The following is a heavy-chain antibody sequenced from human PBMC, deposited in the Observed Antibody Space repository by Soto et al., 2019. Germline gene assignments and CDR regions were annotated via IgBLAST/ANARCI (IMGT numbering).Heavy chain of an antibody. CDR2: IIPVFGTP. CDR1: GGSLSNYG. Sequence: QVQLVQSGAEVKKPGSSVKVSCKASGGSLSNYGISWVRQAPGQGLEWMGAIIPVFGTPNYAQKFQDRVTSTADESTTTDYMEVRSLTSEDTAVYYCARGDATKIVVTTYYAMDVWGQGTTVTVSS. J-gene: IGHJ6*02. CDR3: ARGDATKIVVTTYYAMDV. D-gene: IGHD3-22*01. V-gene: IGHV1-69*12.